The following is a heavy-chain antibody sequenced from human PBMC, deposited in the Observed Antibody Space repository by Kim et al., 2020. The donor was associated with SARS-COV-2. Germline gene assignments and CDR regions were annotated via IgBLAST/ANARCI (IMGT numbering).Heavy chain of an antibody. J-gene: IGHJ4*02. CDR2: IYYSGST. Sequence: SETLSLTCTVSGGSISSSSYYWGWIRQPPGKGLEWIGSIYYSGSTYHNSSLKSRVTIPVDTNKNQFSLRLSPVTAADTAVYYCARQYRNYYGSGSYSHFDYWGQGTQVTLS. CDR3: ARQYRNYYGSGSYSHFDY. CDR1: GGSISSSSYY. D-gene: IGHD3-10*01. V-gene: IGHV4-39*01.